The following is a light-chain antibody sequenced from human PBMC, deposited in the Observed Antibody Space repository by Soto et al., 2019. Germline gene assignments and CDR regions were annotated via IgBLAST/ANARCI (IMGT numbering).Light chain of an antibody. CDR1: SSNIGSNT. V-gene: IGLV1-44*01. CDR2: SND. J-gene: IGLJ3*02. Sequence: QSVLTQAPSASGTPGQRVTISCSGSSSNIGSNTVSWYQQVPGTAPKLLIYSNDQRPSGVPDRFSGSKSGTSASLAIGGLQSEDEADYYCAAWDDSLNGWVFGGGTKVTGL. CDR3: AAWDDSLNGWV.